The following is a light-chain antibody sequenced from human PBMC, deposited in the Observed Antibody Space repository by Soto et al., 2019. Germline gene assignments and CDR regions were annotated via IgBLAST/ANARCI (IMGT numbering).Light chain of an antibody. CDR2: GAS. CDR3: QQYGRSPMFT. CDR1: QSVSSTY. J-gene: IGKJ2*01. Sequence: EIVLTQSPGTLSLSPGERATLSCRASQSVSSTYLAWYQQKPGQAPRLLIYGASRGAAGIPDRFIGSGSGTDFTLTINRLEPEDFAVYFCQQYGRSPMFTFGQGTQLEIK. V-gene: IGKV3-20*01.